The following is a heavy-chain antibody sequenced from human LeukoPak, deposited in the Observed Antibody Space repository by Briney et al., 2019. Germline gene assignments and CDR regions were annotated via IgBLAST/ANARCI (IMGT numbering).Heavy chain of an antibody. CDR3: ARVPSSGSYPRYFQH. D-gene: IGHD1-26*01. CDR1: GYTFTGYY. V-gene: IGHV1-2*02. Sequence: ASVKVSCKASGYTFTGYYMHWVRQAPGQGLEWMGWINPNSGGTNYAQKFQGRVTMTRDTSISTAYMELSGLRSDDTAVYYCARVPSSGSYPRYFQHWGQGTLVTVSS. CDR2: INPNSGGT. J-gene: IGHJ1*01.